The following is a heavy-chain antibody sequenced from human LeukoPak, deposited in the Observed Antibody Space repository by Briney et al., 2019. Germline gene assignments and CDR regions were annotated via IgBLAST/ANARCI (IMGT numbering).Heavy chain of an antibody. CDR3: ARDPYSSSYYRAFDI. V-gene: IGHV4-59*01. CDR2: IYYSGST. J-gene: IGHJ3*02. Sequence: SETLSLTCIVSGGSISSYHWSWIRQPPGKGLEWIGYIYYSGSTNYNPSLKSRVTISVDTSKNQFSLKLSSVTAADTAVYYCARDPYSSSYYRAFDIWGQGTMVTVSS. CDR1: GGSISSYH. D-gene: IGHD6-13*01.